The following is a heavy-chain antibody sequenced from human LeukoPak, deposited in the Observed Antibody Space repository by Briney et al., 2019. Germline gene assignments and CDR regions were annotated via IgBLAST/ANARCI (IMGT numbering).Heavy chain of an antibody. J-gene: IGHJ4*02. CDR1: GGPISRSSYH. Sequence: TPSETLSLTCTVSGGPISRSSYHWGRIRQPPGEGLEWIGSIYYSGSTYYNPSLKSRVTISVDTSKNQFSLKLSSVTAADTAVYYCARLYGDYVGFWGQGTLVTVSS. V-gene: IGHV4-39*01. CDR2: IYYSGST. CDR3: ARLYGDYVGF. D-gene: IGHD4-17*01.